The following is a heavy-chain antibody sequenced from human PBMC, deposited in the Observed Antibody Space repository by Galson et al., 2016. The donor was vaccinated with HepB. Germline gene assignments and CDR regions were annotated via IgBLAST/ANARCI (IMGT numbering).Heavy chain of an antibody. J-gene: IGHJ4*02. Sequence: LRLSCAASGFTFSSYGMTWVRQAPGKGLEWVAVINNNGDTTHFTDSVKGRFTISRDNSKNMLFLEMNGLRAEDTAIYFCAKGNGYNYRLSFEYWGQGTLVTVSS. V-gene: IGHV3-23*01. CDR2: INNNGDTT. CDR1: GFTFSSYG. CDR3: AKGNGYNYRLSFEY. D-gene: IGHD5-24*01.